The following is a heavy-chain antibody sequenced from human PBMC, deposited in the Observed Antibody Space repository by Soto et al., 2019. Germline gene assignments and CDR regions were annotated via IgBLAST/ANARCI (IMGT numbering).Heavy chain of an antibody. J-gene: IGHJ4*02. CDR3: ARDVEVGGYGHFDY. D-gene: IGHD5-12*01. V-gene: IGHV4-31*03. CDR1: GGSISSGGYY. Sequence: SETLSLTCTVSGGSISSGGYYWSWIRQHPGKGLEWIGYIYYSGSTYYNPSLKSRVTISVDTSKNQFSLKLSSVTAADTAVYYCARDVEVGGYGHFDYWGQGTLVTVSS. CDR2: IYYSGST.